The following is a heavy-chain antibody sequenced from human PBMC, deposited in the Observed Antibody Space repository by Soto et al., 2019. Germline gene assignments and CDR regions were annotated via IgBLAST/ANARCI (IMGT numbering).Heavy chain of an antibody. J-gene: IGHJ4*02. V-gene: IGHV3-21*01. CDR2: ISSSSSYI. CDR1: GFTFSSYS. CDR3: ARDRSSGWPTHDY. Sequence: PVGSLSLSCAASGFTFSSYSMNWVRQAPGKGLEWVSSISSSSSYIYYADSVKGRFTISRDNAKNSLYLQMNSLRAEDTAVYYCARDRSSGWPTHDYWGQGTLVTVSS. D-gene: IGHD6-19*01.